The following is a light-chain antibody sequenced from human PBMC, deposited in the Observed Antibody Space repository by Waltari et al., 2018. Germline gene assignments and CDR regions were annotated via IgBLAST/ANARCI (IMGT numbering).Light chain of an antibody. Sequence: DIVMTQSPEPLAVSLGERATINCKSRQSVLNTSNNKNYLAWYQQKPGQPPKLLIYWASTRESGVPDRFSGSGSGTDFTLTISSLQAEDVAVYYCQQYYTTLRTFGQGTKVEIK. CDR3: QQYYTTLRT. J-gene: IGKJ1*01. CDR2: WAS. V-gene: IGKV4-1*01. CDR1: QSVLNTSNNKNY.